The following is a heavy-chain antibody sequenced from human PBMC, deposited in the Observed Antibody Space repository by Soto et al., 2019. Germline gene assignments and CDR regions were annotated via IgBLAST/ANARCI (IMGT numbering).Heavy chain of an antibody. Sequence: QVQLVQSGADVKKPGSSVKVSCQASGVTFSSETLGWVRQAPGQGLEWVGGIIPLFGTASYAQKFQGRVTITADESTSTVYMELSSLRSDDTAVYYCALPKNTLGWYNFWGQGTLVTVS. CDR3: ALPKNTLGWYNF. V-gene: IGHV1-69*01. CDR1: GVTFSSET. CDR2: IIPLFGTA. D-gene: IGHD6-19*01. J-gene: IGHJ4*02.